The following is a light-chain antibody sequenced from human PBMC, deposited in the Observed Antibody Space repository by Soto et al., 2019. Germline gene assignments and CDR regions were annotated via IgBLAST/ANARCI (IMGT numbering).Light chain of an antibody. Sequence: DIVMTQSPDSLAVSLGERATTNCKSSQSVLYSSNSKNYLAWYQQKPGQPPKLLIYWASTRESGVPDRFSGSGSGTDFTLTISSLQAEDVAVYYCQQYYDSFYTFGQGTKLEIK. CDR1: QSVLYSSNSKNY. V-gene: IGKV4-1*01. J-gene: IGKJ2*01. CDR2: WAS. CDR3: QQYYDSFYT.